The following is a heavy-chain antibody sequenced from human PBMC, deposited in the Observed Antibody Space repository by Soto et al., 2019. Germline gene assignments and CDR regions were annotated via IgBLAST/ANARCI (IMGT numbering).Heavy chain of an antibody. CDR3: ARDYYGSGSYYNSYGMDV. V-gene: IGHV1-18*01. J-gene: IGHJ6*02. D-gene: IGHD3-10*01. Sequence: QVQLVQSGAEVKKPGASVKVSCKASGYTFTSYGISWVRQAPGQGLEWMGWISAYNGNTNYAQKLQGRVTMTTDTSTSTAYMELRSRRSDDTAVYYCARDYYGSGSYYNSYGMDVWGQGTTVTVS. CDR2: ISAYNGNT. CDR1: GYTFTSYG.